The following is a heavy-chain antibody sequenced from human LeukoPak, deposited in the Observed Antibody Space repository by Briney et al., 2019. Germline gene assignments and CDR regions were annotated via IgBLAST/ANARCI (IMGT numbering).Heavy chain of an antibody. Sequence: GGSLRLSCAASGFTVSSNYTSWVRQAPGKGLEWVSVIYSGGSTYYADSVKGRFTISRDNSKNTLYLQMNSLRAEDTAVYYCARVGNYYGSGSPIPRNWFDPWGQGTLVTVSS. V-gene: IGHV3-66*01. D-gene: IGHD3-10*01. CDR3: ARVGNYYGSGSPIPRNWFDP. J-gene: IGHJ5*02. CDR2: IYSGGST. CDR1: GFTVSSNY.